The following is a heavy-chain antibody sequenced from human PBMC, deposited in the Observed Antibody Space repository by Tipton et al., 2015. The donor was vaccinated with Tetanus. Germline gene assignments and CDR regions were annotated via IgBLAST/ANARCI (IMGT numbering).Heavy chain of an antibody. Sequence: SLRLSCAASGFTFSSYAMSWVRQAPGKGLEWVSAISGSGGSTYYADSVKGRFTISRDNSKNTLYLQMNSLRAEDTAVYYCAKDSFDGYCSGGSCGYWGQGTLVTVSS. V-gene: IGHV3-23*01. D-gene: IGHD2-15*01. CDR1: GFTFSSYA. CDR2: ISGSGGST. CDR3: AKDSFDGYCSGGSCGY. J-gene: IGHJ4*02.